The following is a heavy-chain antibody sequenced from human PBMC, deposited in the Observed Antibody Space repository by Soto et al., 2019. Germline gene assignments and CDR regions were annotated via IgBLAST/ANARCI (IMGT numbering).Heavy chain of an antibody. CDR1: GYTFTSYY. CDR3: ARDQADYDSSGYYGY. CDR2: INPSGGST. Sequence: GASVKVSCKASGYTFTSYYMHWVRQAPGQGLEWMGIINPSGGSTSYAQKFQGRVTMTRDTSTSTVYMELSSLRSEDTAVYYCARDQADYDSSGYYGYWGQGTLVTVSS. J-gene: IGHJ4*02. V-gene: IGHV1-46*03. D-gene: IGHD3-22*01.